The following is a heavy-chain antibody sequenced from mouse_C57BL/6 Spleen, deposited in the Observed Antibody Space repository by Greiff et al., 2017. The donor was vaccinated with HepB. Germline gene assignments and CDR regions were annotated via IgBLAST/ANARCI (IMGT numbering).Heavy chain of an antibody. Sequence: VKLMESGAELARPGASVKLSCKASGYTFTSYGISWVKQRTGQGLEWIGEIYPRSGNTYYNEKFKGKATLTADKSSSTAYMELRSLTSEDSAVYVCARLAGSYYYAMDYWGQGTSVTVSS. V-gene: IGHV1-81*01. J-gene: IGHJ4*01. CDR2: IYPRSGNT. D-gene: IGHD1-1*01. CDR1: GYTFTSYG. CDR3: ARLAGSYYYAMDY.